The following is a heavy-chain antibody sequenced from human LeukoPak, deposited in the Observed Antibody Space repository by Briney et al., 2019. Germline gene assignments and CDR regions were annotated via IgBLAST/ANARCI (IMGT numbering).Heavy chain of an antibody. Sequence: PGKSLRLSCAASGFTFSSYGMHWVRQAPGKGLELLAFVSYDGSKKYYSDSVKGRFTIPRDNSKNTLFLQMNSLRAEDTAVYSCAKDVKFSWPFYFDYWGQGILVTVSS. CDR3: AKDVKFSWPFYFDY. J-gene: IGHJ4*02. V-gene: IGHV3-30*18. CDR1: GFTFSSYG. CDR2: VSYDGSKK. D-gene: IGHD5-12*01.